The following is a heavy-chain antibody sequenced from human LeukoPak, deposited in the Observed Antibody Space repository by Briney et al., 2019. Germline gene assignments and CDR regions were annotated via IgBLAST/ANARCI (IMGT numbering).Heavy chain of an antibody. D-gene: IGHD2-2*02. CDR3: TTDPSCSSTNCYTTGP. V-gene: IGHV3-15*01. CDR1: GLTFSNAW. J-gene: IGHJ5*02. Sequence: GGSLRLSCAASGLTFSNAWMSWVRQAPGKGLEWVGRIKSKTDGGTTDYAAPVKGRFTISRDDSKNTLYLQMNSLKTEDTAVYYCTTDPSCSSTNCYTTGPWGQGTLVTVSS. CDR2: IKSKTDGGTT.